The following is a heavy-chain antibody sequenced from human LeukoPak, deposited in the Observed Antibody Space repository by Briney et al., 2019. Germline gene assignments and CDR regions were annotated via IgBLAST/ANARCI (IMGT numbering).Heavy chain of an antibody. J-gene: IGHJ4*02. CDR2: IYYIGTT. CDR1: GGSISSYY. D-gene: IGHD5-18*01. V-gene: IGHV4-59*01. CDR3: ARDRYIYGSEDRFDY. Sequence: PSETLSLTCTVSGGSISSYYWSWIRQPPGKGLEWIGYIYYIGTTNHNPSLKSRVTISVDTSKNQFSLKLSSVTAADTAVYYCARDRYIYGSEDRFDYWGQGTLVTVSS.